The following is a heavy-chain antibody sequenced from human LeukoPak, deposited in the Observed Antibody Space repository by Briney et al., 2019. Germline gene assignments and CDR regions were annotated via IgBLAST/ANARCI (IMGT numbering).Heavy chain of an antibody. CDR2: IDWDDDK. Sequence: SGPALLKPTQTLTLTCTFSGFSLSTSGMCVSWIRQPPGKALEWLARIDWDDDKYYSTSLKTRLTISKDTSKNQVVLTMTNMDPVDTATYYCARIAGIAAAGIYYYGMDVWGQGTTVTVSS. CDR3: ARIAGIAAAGIYYYGMDV. D-gene: IGHD6-13*01. V-gene: IGHV2-70*11. CDR1: GFSLSTSGMC. J-gene: IGHJ6*02.